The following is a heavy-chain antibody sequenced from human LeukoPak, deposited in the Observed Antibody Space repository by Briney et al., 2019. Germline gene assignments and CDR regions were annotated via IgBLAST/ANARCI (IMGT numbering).Heavy chain of an antibody. Sequence: SETLSLTCTVSGGSISSGGYYWSWIRQHPGKGLEWIGYISYSGSTYYNPSLKSRVTISVDTSKNQFSLKLSSVTAADTAVYYCARDLGYCSSTSCRYFDYWGQGTLVTVSS. J-gene: IGHJ4*02. CDR3: ARDLGYCSSTSCRYFDY. CDR1: GGSISSGGYY. CDR2: ISYSGST. D-gene: IGHD2-2*01. V-gene: IGHV4-31*03.